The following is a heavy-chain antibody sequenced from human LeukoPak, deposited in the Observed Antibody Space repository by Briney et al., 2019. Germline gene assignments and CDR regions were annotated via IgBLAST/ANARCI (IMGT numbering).Heavy chain of an antibody. J-gene: IGHJ4*02. CDR2: IYSSGST. CDR3: ARDRHGFRVSDYFDF. CDR1: GGSISDYY. Sequence: SETLSLTCSVSGGSISDYYWSWIRQPSGKGLEWIGRIYSSGSTNYNPSLTSRVTMPVDTSNNQFSLMLTSVTAADTAVYYCARDRHGFRVSDYFDFWGQGALVTVSS. D-gene: IGHD2/OR15-2a*01. V-gene: IGHV4-4*07.